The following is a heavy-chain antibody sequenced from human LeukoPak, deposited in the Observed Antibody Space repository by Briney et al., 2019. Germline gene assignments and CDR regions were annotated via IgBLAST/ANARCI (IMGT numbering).Heavy chain of an antibody. Sequence: PGGSLRLSCAASGFTFSSYSMNWVRQAPGKGLEWVSPISSSSSYIYYADSVKGRFTISRDNAKNSLYLQMNSLRAEDTAVYYCARVLGSYYYYGMDVWGQGTTVTVSS. V-gene: IGHV3-21*01. J-gene: IGHJ6*02. CDR1: GFTFSSYS. D-gene: IGHD3-10*02. CDR2: ISSSSSYI. CDR3: ARVLGSYYYYGMDV.